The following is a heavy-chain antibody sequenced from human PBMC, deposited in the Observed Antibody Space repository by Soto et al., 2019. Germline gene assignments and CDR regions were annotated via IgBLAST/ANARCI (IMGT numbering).Heavy chain of an antibody. CDR3: ARDILAYYRYYGMDV. Sequence: PGGSLRLSCAASGFTFSSYSMNWVRQAPGKGLEWVSSISSSSSYIYYADSVKGRFTISRDNAKNSLYLQMNSLRAEDTAVYYCARDILAYYRYYGMDVWGQGTTVTVSS. D-gene: IGHD2-21*01. CDR1: GFTFSSYS. V-gene: IGHV3-21*01. CDR2: ISSSSSYI. J-gene: IGHJ6*02.